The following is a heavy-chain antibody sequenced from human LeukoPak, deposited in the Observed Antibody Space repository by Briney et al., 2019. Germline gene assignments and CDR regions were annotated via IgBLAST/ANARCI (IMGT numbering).Heavy chain of an antibody. Sequence: RASETLSLTCTVSGGSVSSGSYYWSWIRQPPGKGLEWIGYIYYSGSTNYNPSLKSRVTISVDTSKNQFSLKLSSVTAADTAVYYCARGARIAAVFTEYYFDYWGQGTLVTVSS. CDR1: GGSVSSGSYY. V-gene: IGHV4-61*01. J-gene: IGHJ4*02. D-gene: IGHD6-13*01. CDR3: ARGARIAAVFTEYYFDY. CDR2: IYYSGST.